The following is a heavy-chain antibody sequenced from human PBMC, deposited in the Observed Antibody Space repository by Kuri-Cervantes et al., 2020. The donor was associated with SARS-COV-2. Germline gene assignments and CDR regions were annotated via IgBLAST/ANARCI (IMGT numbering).Heavy chain of an antibody. CDR1: GYTFTGYY. CDR3: ARSTPSRRLVVISQGGAFDT. Sequence: ASVKVSCKASGYTFTGYYMHWVRQAPGQGLEWMGWINPNSGGTNYAQKFQGWVTMTRDTSISTVYMELSRLRSDDTAVYYCARSTPSRRLVVISQGGAFDTWGQGTMVTVSS. CDR2: INPNSGGT. D-gene: IGHD3-22*01. V-gene: IGHV1-2*04. J-gene: IGHJ3*02.